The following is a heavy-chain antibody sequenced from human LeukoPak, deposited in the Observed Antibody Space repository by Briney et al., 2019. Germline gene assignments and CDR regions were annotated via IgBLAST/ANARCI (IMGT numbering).Heavy chain of an antibody. V-gene: IGHV3-21*04. CDR3: AKAGGIAEPYYFDY. CDR1: GFTFSSYA. CDR2: ISRSSNYI. Sequence: GGSLRLSCAASGFTFSSYAMNWVRQAPGKGLEWVSSISRSSNYIYYADSVKGRFTISRDNAKNSLYLQMNSLRAEDMALYYCAKAGGIAEPYYFDYWGQGTLVTVSS. D-gene: IGHD6-13*01. J-gene: IGHJ4*02.